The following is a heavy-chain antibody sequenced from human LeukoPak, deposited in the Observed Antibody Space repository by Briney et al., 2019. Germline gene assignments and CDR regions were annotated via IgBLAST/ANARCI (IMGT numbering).Heavy chain of an antibody. Sequence: ASVKVSCKASGYTFTGYYMHWVRQAPGQGLEWMGWINPNRGGTNYAQKFRGRVTMTRGTSISTAYMELSRLRSDDTAVYYCARDGSSELLWFGELLLDYWGQGTLVTVSS. J-gene: IGHJ4*02. CDR2: INPNRGGT. CDR3: ARDGSSELLWFGELLLDY. V-gene: IGHV1-2*02. CDR1: GYTFTGYY. D-gene: IGHD3-10*01.